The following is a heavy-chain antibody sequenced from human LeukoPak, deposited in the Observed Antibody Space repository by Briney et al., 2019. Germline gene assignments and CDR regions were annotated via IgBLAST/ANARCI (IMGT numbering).Heavy chain of an antibody. CDR1: GYTFTDYY. J-gene: IGHJ6*03. Sequence: ASVKVSCKASGYTFTDYYMHWVRQAPGQGLEWMGWINPNSGGTNYAQKFQGRVTMTRDTSISTAYMELSSLKSDDTAVYYCARGGITDYYYYYMDVWGKGTTDTVSS. CDR2: INPNSGGT. CDR3: ARGGITDYYYYYMDV. D-gene: IGHD3-3*01. V-gene: IGHV1-2*02.